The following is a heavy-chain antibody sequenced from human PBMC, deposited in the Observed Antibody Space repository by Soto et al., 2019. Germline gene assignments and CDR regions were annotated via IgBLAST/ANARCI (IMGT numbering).Heavy chain of an antibody. J-gene: IGHJ6*03. V-gene: IGHV4-59*08. CDR2: IYYSGST. CDR1: GGSISSYY. CDR3: ARGNYYYYYMDV. Sequence: PSETLSLTCTVSGGSISSYYWSWIRQPPGKGLEWIGYIYYSGSTNYNPSLKSRVTISVDTSKNQFSLKLSSVTAADTAVYYCARGNYYYYYMDVWGKGTTVTVS.